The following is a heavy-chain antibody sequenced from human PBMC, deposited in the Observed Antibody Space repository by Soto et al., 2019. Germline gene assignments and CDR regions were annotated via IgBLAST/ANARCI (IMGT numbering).Heavy chain of an antibody. CDR3: AKGARDTGAYGMDV. Sequence: GGSLRLSCAASGFTFSSYAMSWVRQAQGKGLEWVSAISGSGGSTYYADSVKGRFTISRDNSKNTLYLQMNSLRAEDTAVYYCAKGARDTGAYGMDVWGQGTMVTVSS. J-gene: IGHJ6*02. CDR1: GFTFSSYA. V-gene: IGHV3-23*01. D-gene: IGHD5-18*01. CDR2: ISGSGGST.